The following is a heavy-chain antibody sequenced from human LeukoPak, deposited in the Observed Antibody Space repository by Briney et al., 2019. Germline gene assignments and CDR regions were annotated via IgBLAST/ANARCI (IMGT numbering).Heavy chain of an antibody. CDR1: GFTFSTFA. Sequence: GGSLRLSCAASGFTFSTFAMIWVRQPPGRGLEWVANIKQDESETTYVDSVRGRFTISRDNAKNSLYLQMNSLRVEETAVYYCARSPRYCSGGSCYSSYYYYYYTDVWGKGTTVTISS. CDR2: IKQDESET. D-gene: IGHD2-15*01. CDR3: ARSPRYCSGGSCYSSYYYYYYTDV. J-gene: IGHJ6*03. V-gene: IGHV3-7*01.